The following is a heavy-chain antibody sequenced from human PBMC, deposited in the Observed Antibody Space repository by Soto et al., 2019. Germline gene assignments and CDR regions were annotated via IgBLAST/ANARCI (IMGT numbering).Heavy chain of an antibody. CDR1: GYTFTGYH. CDR3: ARKQAFPYGDSISLSSYYGIDI. J-gene: IGHJ6*02. CDR2: ISPNSGGT. Sequence: QVQLVQSGAEVKKPGASMKVSCKASGYTFTGYHMHWVRQAPGPGLEWMGWISPNSGGTNYAQKCQGRVTMPRDTSISAAYMEVSRLRSDYTAVSDYARKQAFPYGDSISLSSYYGIDILGQGTTGTVSS. V-gene: IGHV1-2*02. D-gene: IGHD4-17*01.